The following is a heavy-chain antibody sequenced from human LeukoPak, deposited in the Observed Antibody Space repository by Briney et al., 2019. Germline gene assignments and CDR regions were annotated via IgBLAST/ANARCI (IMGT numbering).Heavy chain of an antibody. J-gene: IGHJ1*01. V-gene: IGHV3-21*01. Sequence: GGSLRLSCAASGFTFSSYSMNWVRQAPGKGLEWVSFISSSNIYIYYADSVKGRFTISRDNAKNSLYLQMNSLRAEDTAVYYCATYSSLNRREFQYWGQGTLLTVSS. CDR3: ATYSSLNRREFQY. D-gene: IGHD3-22*01. CDR2: ISSSNIYI. CDR1: GFTFSSYS.